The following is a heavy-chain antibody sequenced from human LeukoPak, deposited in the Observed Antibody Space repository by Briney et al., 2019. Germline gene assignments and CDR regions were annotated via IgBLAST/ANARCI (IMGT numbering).Heavy chain of an antibody. Sequence: GGSLRLSCAASGFTFSSYSMNWVRQAPGKGLEWVSSIGSSYIYYADSVKGRFTISRDNAKNSLYLQMNSLRAEDTAVYYCARGSGYSYGLPGGYWGQGTLVTVSS. CDR3: ARGSGYSYGLPGGY. CDR2: IGSSYI. D-gene: IGHD5-18*01. CDR1: GFTFSSYS. V-gene: IGHV3-21*01. J-gene: IGHJ4*02.